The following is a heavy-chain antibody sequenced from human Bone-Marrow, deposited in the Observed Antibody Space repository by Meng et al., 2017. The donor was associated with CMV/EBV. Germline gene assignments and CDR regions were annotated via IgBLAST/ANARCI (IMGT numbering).Heavy chain of an antibody. CDR2: ISSSSSYI. V-gene: IGHV3-21*01. Sequence: GESLKISCAASGFTFSDYYMNWIRQAPGKGLEWVSSISSSSSYIYYADSVKGRFTISRDNAKNSLYLQMNSLRAEDTAVYYCAREGYGIDVWGQGTTVTV. CDR3: AREGYGIDV. CDR1: GFTFSDYY. J-gene: IGHJ6*02.